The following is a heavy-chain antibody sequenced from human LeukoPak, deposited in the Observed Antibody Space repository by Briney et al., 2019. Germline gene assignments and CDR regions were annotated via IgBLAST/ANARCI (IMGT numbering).Heavy chain of an antibody. CDR3: ARAGYCSSTSCYEWVGYYYYGMDV. D-gene: IGHD2-2*01. J-gene: IGHJ6*02. V-gene: IGHV1-69*13. Sequence: GASVNVSCKASGGTFSSYAISWVRQAPGQGLEWMGGIIPIFGTANYAQKFQGRVTITADESTSTAYMELSSLTSEDTAVYYCARAGYCSSTSCYEWVGYYYYGMDVWGQGTTVTVSS. CDR1: GGTFSSYA. CDR2: IIPIFGTA.